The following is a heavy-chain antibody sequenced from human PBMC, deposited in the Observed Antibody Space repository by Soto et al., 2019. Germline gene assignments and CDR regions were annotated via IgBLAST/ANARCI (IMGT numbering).Heavy chain of an antibody. J-gene: IGHJ6*02. V-gene: IGHV4-59*11. CDR2: IYSSGST. CDR1: GGSISSHY. CDR3: ARAVREYQLLSYCYYGMDV. Sequence: SETLSLTCTVSGGSISSHYWTWIRQPPGKGLEWIGYIYSSGSTNYNPSLKSRVTISVDTSKNQFSLKLSSVTAADTAVYYCARAVREYQLLSYCYYGMDVWGQGTTVTVSS. D-gene: IGHD2-2*01.